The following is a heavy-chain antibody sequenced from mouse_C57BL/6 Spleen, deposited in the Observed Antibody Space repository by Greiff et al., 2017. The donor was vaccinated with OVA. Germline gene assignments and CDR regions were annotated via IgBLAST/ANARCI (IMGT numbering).Heavy chain of an antibody. V-gene: IGHV1-59*01. CDR3: ARSGSNYVGDWYFDV. CDR2: IDPSDSYT. D-gene: IGHD2-5*01. CDR1: GYTFTSYW. Sequence: VQLQQPGAELVRPGTSVKLSCKASGYTFTSYWMHWVKQRPGQGLEWIGVIDPSDSYTNYNQKFKGKATLTVDTSSSTAYMQLSSLTSEDSAVYYCARSGSNYVGDWYFDVWGTGTTVTVSS. J-gene: IGHJ1*03.